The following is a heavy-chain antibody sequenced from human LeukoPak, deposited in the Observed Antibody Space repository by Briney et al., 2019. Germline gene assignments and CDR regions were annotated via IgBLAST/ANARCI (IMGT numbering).Heavy chain of an antibody. J-gene: IGHJ4*02. CDR1: GYTFTSYH. CDR3: ARGVPLDD. Sequence: ASVKVSCKASGYTFTSYHLHWVRQAPGQGLEWMGIINPSGGSPNYAQKFQGRVTITADKSTSTAYMELSSLRSEDTAVYYCARGVPLDDWGQGTLVTVAS. D-gene: IGHD6-6*01. V-gene: IGHV1-46*01. CDR2: INPSGGSP.